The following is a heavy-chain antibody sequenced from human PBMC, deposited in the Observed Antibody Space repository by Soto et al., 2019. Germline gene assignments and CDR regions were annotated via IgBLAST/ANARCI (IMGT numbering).Heavy chain of an antibody. D-gene: IGHD4-17*01. J-gene: IGHJ6*02. CDR3: ARATTGYYYGMDV. Sequence: QVQLVQSGAEVKKPGSSVKVSCKASGGTFSRYGISWVRQAPGQGLEWMGGIIPIFGTANYAQKFQGRVTITADESMSTAYMELSSLRSEDTAVYYCARATTGYYYGMDVWGQGTTVTVSS. CDR1: GGTFSRYG. V-gene: IGHV1-69*12. CDR2: IIPIFGTA.